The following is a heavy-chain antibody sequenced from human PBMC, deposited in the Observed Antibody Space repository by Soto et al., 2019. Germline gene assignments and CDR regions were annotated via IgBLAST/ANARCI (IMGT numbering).Heavy chain of an antibody. V-gene: IGHV4-31*03. J-gene: IGHJ5*02. CDR2: IYYSGST. D-gene: IGHD6-13*01. CDR1: GGSIGSGGYY. Sequence: TLSLTCTVSGGSIGSGGYYWSWIRQHPGKGLEWIGYIYYSGSTYYNPSLKSRVTISVDTSKNQFSLKLSSVTAADTAVYYCARSLGSRSNWFDPWGQGTLVTVSS. CDR3: ARSLGSRSNWFDP.